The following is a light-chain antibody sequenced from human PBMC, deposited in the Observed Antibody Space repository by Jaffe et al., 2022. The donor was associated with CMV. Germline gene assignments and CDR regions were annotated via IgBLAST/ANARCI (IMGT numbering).Light chain of an antibody. J-gene: IGLJ2*01. CDR2: KGV. V-gene: IGLV3-9*01. Sequence: SYELTQPLSVSVALGQTARVTCGGSNIGSKFVHWYQQKPGQAPVLVIYKGVYRPSGIPERFSGSNSENTATLTISRAQVGDEADFYCQVWDSSYVIFGGGTKLTVL. CDR1: NIGSKF. CDR3: QVWDSSYVI.